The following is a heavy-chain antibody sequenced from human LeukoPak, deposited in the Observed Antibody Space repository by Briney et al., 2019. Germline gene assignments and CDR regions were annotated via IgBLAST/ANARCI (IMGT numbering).Heavy chain of an antibody. J-gene: IGHJ4*02. V-gene: IGHV3-23*01. CDR3: AKRFRGSSGLYYFDY. CDR2: IRGSGDST. Sequence: SGGSLRLSCAASGFTFSSYAMSWVRQAPGKGLEWVSAIRGSGDSTYYADSVKGRFTISRDNSKNTLYLQMNSLRAEDTAVYYCAKRFRGSSGLYYFDYWGQGTLATVSS. D-gene: IGHD6-13*01. CDR1: GFTFSSYA.